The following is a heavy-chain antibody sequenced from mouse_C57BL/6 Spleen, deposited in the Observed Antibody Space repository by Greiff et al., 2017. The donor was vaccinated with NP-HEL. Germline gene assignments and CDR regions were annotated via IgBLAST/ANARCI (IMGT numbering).Heavy chain of an antibody. J-gene: IGHJ1*03. D-gene: IGHD1-1*01. CDR3: AREGHDYGSSYWYFDV. Sequence: EVQLQQSGPELVKPGASVKMSCKASGYTFTDYNMHWVKQSHGKSLEWIGYINPNNGGTSYNQKFKGKATLTVNKSSSTAYMELRSLTSEDSAVYYCAREGHDYGSSYWYFDVWGTGTTVTVSS. CDR2: INPNNGGT. CDR1: GYTFTDYN. V-gene: IGHV1-22*01.